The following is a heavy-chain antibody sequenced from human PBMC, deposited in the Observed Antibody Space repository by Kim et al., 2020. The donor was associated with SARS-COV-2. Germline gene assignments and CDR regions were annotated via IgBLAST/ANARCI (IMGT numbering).Heavy chain of an antibody. CDR2: FYYTGST. V-gene: IGHV4-59*01. CDR3: ARGWLTAPNWFDP. CDR1: GDSINSYY. J-gene: IGHJ5*02. D-gene: IGHD5-12*01. Sequence: SETLSLTCTVSGDSINSYYWNWIRQPPGKGLEWIGFFYYTGSTNCNPSLKSRVTMSVNTSKNQFSLKLNSVTAADTAVYFCARGWLTAPNWFDPWGQGTLVTVSS.